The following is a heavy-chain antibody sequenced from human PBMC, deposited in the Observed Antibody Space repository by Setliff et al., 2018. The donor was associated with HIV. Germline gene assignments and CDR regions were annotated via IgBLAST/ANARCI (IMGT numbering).Heavy chain of an antibody. CDR1: GGSISSGSYV. Sequence: SETLSLTCTVSGGSISSGSYVWTWIRQPAGKGLEWIGRIYTSGSTNYNPSLKSRVTISVDTSQNQFSLKLSSVTAADTAVYYCALDSSDSWGPGTLVTVSS. CDR2: IYTSGST. V-gene: IGHV4-61*02. CDR3: ALDSSDS. D-gene: IGHD3-22*01. J-gene: IGHJ4*02.